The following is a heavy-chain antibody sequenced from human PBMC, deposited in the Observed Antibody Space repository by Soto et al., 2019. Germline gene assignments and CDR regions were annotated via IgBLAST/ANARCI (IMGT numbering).Heavy chain of an antibody. J-gene: IGHJ4*02. D-gene: IGHD2-15*01. V-gene: IGHV1-18*01. CDR1: GYMFTGYR. CDR2: IIVYNGGT. Sequence: ASVKVSCKASGYMFTGYRIAWVRQAPGQGLEWMGWIIVYNGGTNYAQKIQGRVTMTTDTSASTAYMELRSLRSDDTAIYYCARETCSGGGCSFDFWGQGTLVTVSS. CDR3: ARETCSGGGCSFDF.